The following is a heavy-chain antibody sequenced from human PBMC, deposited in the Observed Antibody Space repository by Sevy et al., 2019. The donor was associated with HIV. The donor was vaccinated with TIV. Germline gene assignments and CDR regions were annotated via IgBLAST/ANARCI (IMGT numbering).Heavy chain of an antibody. V-gene: IGHV3-21*01. Sequence: GGSLRLSCAASGFTFSSYSMNWVRQAPGKGLEWVSSISSGSTYIYYVDSVKGRFNISRDNAKNSLYLQMNSLRAEDTAVYYCASDRGVGTSSYGMDVWGQGTTVTVSS. D-gene: IGHD1-26*01. CDR1: GFTFSSYS. J-gene: IGHJ6*02. CDR2: ISSGSTYI. CDR3: ASDRGVGTSSYGMDV.